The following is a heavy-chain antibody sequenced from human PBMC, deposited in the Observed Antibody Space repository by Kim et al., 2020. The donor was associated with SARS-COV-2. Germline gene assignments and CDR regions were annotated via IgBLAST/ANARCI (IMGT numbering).Heavy chain of an antibody. V-gene: IGHV4-4*07. Sequence: SETLSLTCSVSGGSIRSYYWSWIRQPPGKGLEWIGRIYTSGSTNYNPSLKSRVTMSADTSKNQVSLNLISVTAADTAVYFCAKDDALLGSNWYEGPTFDQWGQGTLVTVSS. J-gene: IGHJ4*02. D-gene: IGHD4-4*01. CDR1: GGSIRSYY. CDR2: IYTSGST. CDR3: AKDDALLGSNWYEGPTFDQ.